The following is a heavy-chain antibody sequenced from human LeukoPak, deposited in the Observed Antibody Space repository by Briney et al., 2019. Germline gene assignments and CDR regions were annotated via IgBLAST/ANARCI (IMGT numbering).Heavy chain of an antibody. CDR2: TYYRSKWYN. CDR3: ARDPSNRAGPGGWFDP. D-gene: IGHD6-19*01. J-gene: IGHJ5*02. V-gene: IGHV6-1*01. Sequence: SQTLSLTCAISGDSVSSNSAAWNWIRQSPSRGLEWLGRTYYRSKWYNDYAVSVKSRITINPDTSKNQFSLQLNSVTPEDTAVYYCARDPSNRAGPGGWFDPWGQGTLVTVSS. CDR1: GDSVSSNSAA.